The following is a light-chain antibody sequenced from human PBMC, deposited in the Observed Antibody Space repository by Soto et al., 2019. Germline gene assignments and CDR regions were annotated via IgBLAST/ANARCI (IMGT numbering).Light chain of an antibody. V-gene: IGKV3-15*01. CDR3: KHHHNWPPFT. CDR2: DAS. CDR1: ESISSK. Sequence: EIVMTQSPATLSVSPGERATLSCRASESISSKLAWYQQKPGQAPRLLIFDASTRATGIPARFSGSGSGTEFTLTISSLQSEDFAVYYYKHHHNWPPFTFGPGTRVDI. J-gene: IGKJ3*01.